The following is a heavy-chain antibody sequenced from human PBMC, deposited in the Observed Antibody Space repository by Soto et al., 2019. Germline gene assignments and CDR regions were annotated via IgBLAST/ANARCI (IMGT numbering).Heavy chain of an antibody. J-gene: IGHJ4*02. CDR1: GYPFTTYG. Sequence: QVQLAQSGAEVKKPGASVTVSCKASGYPFTTYGISWVRQAPGQGLEWMGWISTYNGDTEYPQSLQGRDTMTRDTSTATAYMELRSLRSDDTAVYYCARVMTTFGVVSKGPDHWGQGTLVTVSS. V-gene: IGHV1-18*04. CDR3: ARVMTTFGVVSKGPDH. CDR2: ISTYNGDT. D-gene: IGHD3-3*01.